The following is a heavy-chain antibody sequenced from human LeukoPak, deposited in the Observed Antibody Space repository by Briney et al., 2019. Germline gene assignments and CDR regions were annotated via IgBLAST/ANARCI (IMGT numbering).Heavy chain of an antibody. V-gene: IGHV3-30*04. CDR1: GFTFSNYA. J-gene: IGHJ5*02. D-gene: IGHD6-13*01. CDR3: AREAPLYSSSWYNWFDP. CDR2: ISYDGSNK. Sequence: PGGSLRLSCAASGFTFSNYAMSWVRQAPGKGLEWVAVISYDGSNKYYADSVKGRFTISRDNSKNTLYLQMNSLRAEDTAVYYCAREAPLYSSSWYNWFDPWGQGTLVTVSS.